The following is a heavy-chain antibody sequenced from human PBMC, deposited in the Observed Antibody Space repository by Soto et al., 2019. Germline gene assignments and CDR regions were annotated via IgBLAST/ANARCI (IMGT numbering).Heavy chain of an antibody. V-gene: IGHV3-23*01. CDR2: ISGRGDDT. CDR3: ARAQPTYSSSYFDY. J-gene: IGHJ4*02. D-gene: IGHD3-22*01. CDR1: GFTFSSYA. Sequence: EVQLLESGGDLVQPGGSLRLSCAASGFTFSSYAMSWVRQAPGKGLEWVSTISGRGDDTYYTDSVKGRFTISRDHSKNTLYVHMNSLRAEDTAVYYCARAQPTYSSSYFDYWGQGTLVTVSS.